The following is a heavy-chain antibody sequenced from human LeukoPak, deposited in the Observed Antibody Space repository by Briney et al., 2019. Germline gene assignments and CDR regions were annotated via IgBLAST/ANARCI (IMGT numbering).Heavy chain of an antibody. CDR3: ASPTDYYDSSGYDY. D-gene: IGHD3-22*01. Sequence: SETLSLTCAVYGGSFSGYYWSWIRQPPGKGLEWIGEINHSGSTNYNPSLKSRVTISVDTSKNQFSLKLSSVTAADTAVYYCASPTDYYDSSGYDYWGQGTLVTVSS. J-gene: IGHJ4*02. CDR2: INHSGST. V-gene: IGHV4-34*01. CDR1: GGSFSGYY.